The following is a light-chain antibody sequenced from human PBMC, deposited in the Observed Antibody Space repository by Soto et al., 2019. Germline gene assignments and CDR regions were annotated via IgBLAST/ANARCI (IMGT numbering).Light chain of an antibody. J-gene: IGKJ1*01. CDR1: QSISNW. CDR3: QQYNSSWT. CDR2: KAS. Sequence: DIQMTQSPSTLSASVGDRVTITCRASQSISNWLAWYQQRPGKAPKLLIYKASSLESGVPSRFSGSGSGTEFTLTINSLQPDDFATYYCQQYNSSWTFGQGTKVEIK. V-gene: IGKV1-5*03.